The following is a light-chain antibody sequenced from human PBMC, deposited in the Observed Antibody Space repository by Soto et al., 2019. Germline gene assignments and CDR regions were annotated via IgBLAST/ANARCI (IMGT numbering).Light chain of an antibody. V-gene: IGKV3-20*01. CDR3: QQYGSSPPWT. CDR2: GAS. Sequence: ETVMTQSPATLSVSPGEIATLSFSASQSVSSSYLAWYQQKPGQAPRLLIYGASNRATGIPDRFSGSGSGTDFTLTISRLEPEDFAVYYCQQYGSSPPWTFGQGTKVDI. J-gene: IGKJ1*01. CDR1: QSVSSSY.